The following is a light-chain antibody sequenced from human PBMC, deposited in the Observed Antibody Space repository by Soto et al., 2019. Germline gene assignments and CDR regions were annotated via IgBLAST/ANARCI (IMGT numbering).Light chain of an antibody. CDR3: AAWDDSLNAWV. CDR2: TYN. Sequence: QSVLTQPPSASGTPGQRVTSSCSGSSSNIGSNTVNWYQQVPGTAPKLLIYTYNQRPSGVPDRFSGSKSGTSASLAISGLQSEDEADYYCAAWDDSLNAWVFGGGTKLTVL. J-gene: IGLJ3*02. CDR1: SSNIGSNT. V-gene: IGLV1-44*01.